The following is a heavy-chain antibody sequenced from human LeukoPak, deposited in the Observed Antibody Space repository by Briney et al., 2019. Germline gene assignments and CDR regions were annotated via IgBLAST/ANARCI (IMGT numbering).Heavy chain of an antibody. D-gene: IGHD6-6*01. V-gene: IGHV4-59*12. J-gene: IGHJ4*02. CDR1: GGSISSYY. Sequence: NPSETLSLTCTVSGGSISSYYWSWIRQPPGKGLEWIGYIYYSGNANYNPSLKSRVTISVDTSKNQFSLKLSSVTAADTAVYYCARGPRRYSSSSWVDYWGQGTLVTVSS. CDR2: IYYSGNA. CDR3: ARGPRRYSSSSWVDY.